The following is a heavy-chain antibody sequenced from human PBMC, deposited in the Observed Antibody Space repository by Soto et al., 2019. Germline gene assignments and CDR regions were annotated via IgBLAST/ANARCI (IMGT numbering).Heavy chain of an antibody. CDR1: GFTFSSYS. CDR2: ISSSSSYI. J-gene: IGHJ4*02. V-gene: IGHV3-21*02. Sequence: EVQLVESGGGLVQPGGSLRLSCAASGFTFSSYSMNWVRQAPGNGLEWFSSISSSSSYIYYADSVKGRFTISRDNAKNSLYLQMNSLRAEDTAVYYCARDVGFGERTDYWSQRTLVTVSS. D-gene: IGHD3-10*01. CDR3: ARDVGFGERTDY.